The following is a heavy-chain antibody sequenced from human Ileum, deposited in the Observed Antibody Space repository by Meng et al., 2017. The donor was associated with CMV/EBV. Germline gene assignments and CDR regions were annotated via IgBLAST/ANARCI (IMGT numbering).Heavy chain of an antibody. V-gene: IGHV3-30*02. CDR3: ARETSSLRLHGMGV. J-gene: IGHJ6*02. D-gene: IGHD6-6*01. Sequence: GGSLRLCCAASGFTFSTYGMHWVRQAPGKGLEWVAFIQFDRSDIHYIDSVKGRFTVSRDNSKNMLYLQMDSLRPEDTAVYYCARETSSLRLHGMGVWGPGTTVTVSS. CDR1: GFTFSTYG. CDR2: IQFDRSDI.